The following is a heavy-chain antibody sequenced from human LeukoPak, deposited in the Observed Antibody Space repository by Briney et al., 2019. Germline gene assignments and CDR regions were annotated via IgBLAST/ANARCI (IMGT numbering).Heavy chain of an antibody. CDR2: IYYSGST. V-gene: IGHV4-31*03. D-gene: IGHD3-22*01. J-gene: IGHJ4*02. CDR1: GGSISSGGYY. Sequence: SETLSLTCTVSGGSISSGGYYWSWIRQHPGKGLEWIGYIYYSGSTYYNPSLMSRVTISVDTSKNQFSLKLSSVTAADTAVYYCARTYYYDGGLYTLDSWGQGTLVTVSS. CDR3: ARTYYYDGGLYTLDS.